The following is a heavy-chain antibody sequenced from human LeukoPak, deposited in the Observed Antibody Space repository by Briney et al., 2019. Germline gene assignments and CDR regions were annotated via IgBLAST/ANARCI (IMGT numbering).Heavy chain of an antibody. V-gene: IGHV1-24*01. J-gene: IGHJ6*03. CDR1: GYTLTELS. CDR3: ATSGVPMVTRYYYYYMDV. CDR2: FDPEDGET. Sequence: ASVKVSCKVSGYTLTELSMHWVRQAPGKGREWRGGFDPEDGETIYAQKFQGRVTMPEDTSTDTAYMELSSLRSEDTAVYYCATSGVPMVTRYYYYYMDVWGKGTTVTVSS. D-gene: IGHD4/OR15-4a*01.